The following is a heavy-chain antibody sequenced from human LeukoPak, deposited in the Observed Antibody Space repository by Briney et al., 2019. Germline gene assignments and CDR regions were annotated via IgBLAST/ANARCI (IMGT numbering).Heavy chain of an antibody. V-gene: IGHV4-59*01. CDR3: ARVARNWNDVGGWFDP. CDR1: GGSLNNYY. Sequence: SETLSLTCTVSGGSLNNYYWAWIRQPPGKGLEWIGYVYYSGSTNYNPSLKSRVTISVDTSKNQFSLKLSSVTAADTAVYYCARVARNWNDVGGWFDPWGQGTLVTVSS. J-gene: IGHJ5*02. CDR2: VYYSGST. D-gene: IGHD1-1*01.